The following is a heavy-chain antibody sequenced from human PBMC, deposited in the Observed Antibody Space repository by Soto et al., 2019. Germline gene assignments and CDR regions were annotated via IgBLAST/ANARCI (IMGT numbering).Heavy chain of an antibody. CDR3: ARAGRKQLVLNWFDP. V-gene: IGHV4-30-4*01. CDR2: IYYSGST. J-gene: IGHJ5*02. Sequence: PSETLSLTCTVSGGSISSGDYYWSWIRQPPGKGLEWIGYIYYSGSTYYNPSLKSRVTISVDTSKNQFSLKLSSVTAADTAVYYCARAGRKQLVLNWFDPWGQGTLVTVSS. CDR1: GGSISSGDYY. D-gene: IGHD6-13*01.